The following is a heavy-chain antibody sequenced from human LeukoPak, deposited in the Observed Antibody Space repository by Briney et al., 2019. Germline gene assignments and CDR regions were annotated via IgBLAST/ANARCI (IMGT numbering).Heavy chain of an antibody. CDR2: IYHSGST. V-gene: IGHV4-34*01. CDR3: AREGIAASVIGAFDI. CDR1: GGSFSGYY. D-gene: IGHD6-13*01. J-gene: IGHJ3*02. Sequence: PSETLSLTCAVYGGSFSGYYWSWIRQPPGKGLEWIGYIYHSGSTYYNPSLKSRVTISVDRSKNQFSLKLSSVTAADTAVYYCAREGIAASVIGAFDIWGQGTMVTVSS.